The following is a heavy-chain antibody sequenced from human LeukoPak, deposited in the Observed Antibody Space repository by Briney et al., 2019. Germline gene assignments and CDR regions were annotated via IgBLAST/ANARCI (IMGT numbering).Heavy chain of an antibody. CDR1: GFTFSSYW. CDR2: INSDGSST. J-gene: IGHJ6*03. V-gene: IGHV3-74*01. CDR3: ARDQPYYYYYYMDV. Sequence: PGGSLRLSCAASGFTFSSYWMHWVRQAPGKGLVWVSRINSDGSSTSYADSVKGRFTISRDNAKNTLYLQMNSLRAEDTAVYYRARDQPYYYYYYMDVWGKGTTVTVSS.